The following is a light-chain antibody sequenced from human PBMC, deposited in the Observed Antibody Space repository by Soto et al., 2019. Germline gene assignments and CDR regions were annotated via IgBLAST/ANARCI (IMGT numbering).Light chain of an antibody. CDR3: SSYGGNNNVV. CDR1: SSDVGDHYY. Sequence: QSVLTQPPSASGSPGQSVTISCTGTSSDVGDHYYVSWYQQYPGKAPKLIIYEVITRSSGVPDRFSGSKSGNTASLTVSGLQAEDEADYYCSSYGGNNNVVFGGGTKLTVL. J-gene: IGLJ3*02. CDR2: EVI. V-gene: IGLV2-8*01.